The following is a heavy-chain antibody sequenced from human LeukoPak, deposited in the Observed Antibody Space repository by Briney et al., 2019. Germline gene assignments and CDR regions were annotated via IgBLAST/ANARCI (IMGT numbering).Heavy chain of an antibody. D-gene: IGHD5-24*01. CDR3: ATDPELDGDNWDLDY. J-gene: IGHJ4*02. V-gene: IGHV1-24*01. Sequence: ASVKVSCKVSGYTLTELSMHWVRQAPGKGLEWMGGFDPEDGETIYAQKFQGRVTMTEDTSTDTAYMELSSLRSEDTAVYYCATDPELDGDNWDLDYWGQGTLVTVSS. CDR1: GYTLTELS. CDR2: FDPEDGET.